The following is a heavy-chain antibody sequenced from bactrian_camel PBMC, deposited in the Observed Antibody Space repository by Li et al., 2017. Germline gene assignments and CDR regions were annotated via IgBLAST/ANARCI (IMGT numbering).Heavy chain of an antibody. CDR2: IYTGVGLTVYGAT. V-gene: IGHV3S1*01. CDR3: AARGPYCYTKLSVRDFTY. J-gene: IGHJ6*01. CDR1: GYTLNRGC. Sequence: VQLVESGGGSVQVGGSLSLSCVASGYTLNRGCMAWFRQAPGKEREGVAQIYTGVGLTVYGATYYVDSVKGRFTISQDNAKNTLFLQMNSLKPGDTAMYYCAARGPYCYTKLSVRDFTYWGQGTQVTVS. D-gene: IGHD2*01.